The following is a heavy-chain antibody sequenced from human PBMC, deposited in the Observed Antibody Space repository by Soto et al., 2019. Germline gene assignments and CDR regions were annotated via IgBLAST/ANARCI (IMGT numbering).Heavy chain of an antibody. V-gene: IGHV4-30-4*01. J-gene: IGHJ5*02. Sequence: SETLSLTCTVSGDSINSGTSFWSWIRQHPGKGLEWIGYIYYSGSTYYNPSLKSRVTISIDTSRNQFSLKLSSVTAADTAVYYCARSPYSSSSLDWFDPWGQCILVTVSS. CDR1: GDSINSGTSF. D-gene: IGHD6-6*01. CDR2: IYYSGST. CDR3: ARSPYSSSSLDWFDP.